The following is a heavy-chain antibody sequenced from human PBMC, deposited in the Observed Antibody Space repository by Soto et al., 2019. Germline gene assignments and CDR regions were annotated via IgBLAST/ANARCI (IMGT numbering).Heavy chain of an antibody. Sequence: EVQLVESGGGLVKPGGSLTLSCAASAFAFRSYNMNWVRQAPGKGLEWVASISSGSSNIYYADSVKGRFTISRDNAKNSLFLQMDSLRAEDSAVYYCASATVVAATFDFWGQGTLVTVFS. CDR1: AFAFRSYN. CDR2: ISSGSSNI. V-gene: IGHV3-21*01. CDR3: ASATVVAATFDF. J-gene: IGHJ4*02. D-gene: IGHD2-15*01.